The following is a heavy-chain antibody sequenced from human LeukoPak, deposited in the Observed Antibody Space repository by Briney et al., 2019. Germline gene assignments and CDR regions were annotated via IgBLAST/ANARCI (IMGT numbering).Heavy chain of an antibody. CDR2: ISYDGSNE. CDR1: GFTFTYYA. J-gene: IGHJ2*01. Sequence: GGSLRLSCAASGFTFTYYAMNWVRQAPGKGLDWVALISYDGSNEYYADSVKGRFTISRDDSKNMVYLQMNSLRAEDTAVYYCAKDRVYYYDSSGYLHWYFDLWGRGTLVTVSS. D-gene: IGHD3-22*01. CDR3: AKDRVYYYDSSGYLHWYFDL. V-gene: IGHV3-30-3*01.